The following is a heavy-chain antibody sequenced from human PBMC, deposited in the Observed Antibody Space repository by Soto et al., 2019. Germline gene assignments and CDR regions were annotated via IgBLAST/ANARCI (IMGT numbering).Heavy chain of an antibody. Sequence: ASVKVSCKASGYTFTSYGISWVRQAPGQGLEWMGWISAYNGNTNYAQKLQGRVTMTTDTSTSTAYMELRSLRSDDTAVYYCARDGAPHGSLGELLSVSGYWGQGTLVTVSS. J-gene: IGHJ4*02. CDR1: GYTFTSYG. D-gene: IGHD1-26*01. CDR2: ISAYNGNT. CDR3: ARDGAPHGSLGELLSVSGY. V-gene: IGHV1-18*01.